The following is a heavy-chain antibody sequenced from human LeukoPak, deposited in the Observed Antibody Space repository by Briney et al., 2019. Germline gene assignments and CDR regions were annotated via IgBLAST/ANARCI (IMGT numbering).Heavy chain of an antibody. CDR3: ATVVGRYVY. D-gene: IGHD3-16*02. Sequence: PSETLSLTCTVSGGSISSSSYYWGWIRQPPGKGLEWIGSIYYSGSTYYNPSLKSRVTISVDTSKNQFSLKLSSVTAADTAVYYCATVVGRYVYWGQGALVTVSS. CDR1: GGSISSSSYY. CDR2: IYYSGST. J-gene: IGHJ4*02. V-gene: IGHV4-39*07.